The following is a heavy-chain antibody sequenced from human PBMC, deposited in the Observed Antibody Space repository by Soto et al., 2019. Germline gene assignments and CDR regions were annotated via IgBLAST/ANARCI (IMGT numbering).Heavy chain of an antibody. CDR3: ARRYQQIYSVQYYNGLDV. V-gene: IGHV4-4*02. CDR2: IYHSGST. Sequence: QVQLQESGPGLVKPSGTLSLTCGVSGGSISSSNWWSWVRQPPGKGLEWIGEIYHSGSTNYNPSPKSRVTISIDKSKNQFPLNLSSVTAADTAVSYCARRYQQIYSVQYYNGLDVWGKGTMFTVS. J-gene: IGHJ6*04. CDR1: GGSISSSNW. D-gene: IGHD2-2*02.